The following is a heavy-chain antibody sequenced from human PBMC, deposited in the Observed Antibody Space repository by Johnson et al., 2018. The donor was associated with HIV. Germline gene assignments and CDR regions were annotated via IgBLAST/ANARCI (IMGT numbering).Heavy chain of an antibody. V-gene: IGHV3-9*01. J-gene: IGHJ3*01. CDR3: AKDDRISS. D-gene: IGHD1-14*01. Sequence: VLLVESGGCVVQPGGSLRLSCAASGFTFDDYGMSWVRQAPGKGLEWVSGISWNSANIGHADSVKGRFTISRDNDKSSLYLQMNSLRPEDTALYYCAKDDRISSWGQGTMVIVSS. CDR2: ISWNSANI. CDR1: GFTFDDYG.